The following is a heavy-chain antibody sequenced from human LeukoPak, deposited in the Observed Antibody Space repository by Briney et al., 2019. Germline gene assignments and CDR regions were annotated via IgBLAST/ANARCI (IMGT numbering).Heavy chain of an antibody. CDR1: GFTFSSYS. V-gene: IGHV3-74*01. D-gene: IGHD3-3*01. CDR2: IRTDGLET. CDR3: ARVMSGYYFVLDI. J-gene: IGHJ3*02. Sequence: GGSLRLSCAASGFTFSSYSMNWVRQAPGKGLVWVSRIRTDGLETSYADSVKGRFTVSRDNAKNTLYLQMNSLRAEDTAVYYCARVMSGYYFVLDIWGQGTMVTVSS.